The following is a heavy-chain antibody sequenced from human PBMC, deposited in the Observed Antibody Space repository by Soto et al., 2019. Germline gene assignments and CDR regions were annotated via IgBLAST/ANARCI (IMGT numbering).Heavy chain of an antibody. V-gene: IGHV3-30*18. J-gene: IGHJ4*02. CDR3: AKEGPVVYAITSFDY. CDR1: GFTFSSYG. D-gene: IGHD2-8*02. CDR2: ISSDGSNK. Sequence: QVQLVESGGGVVQPGRSLRLSCAASGFTFSSYGMHWVRQAPGKGLEWVGVISSDGSNKYYADFVKGRFTIARDNSKKALYLQMNRLRAEATAVYYCAKEGPVVYAITSFDYWGQGTLVTVSS.